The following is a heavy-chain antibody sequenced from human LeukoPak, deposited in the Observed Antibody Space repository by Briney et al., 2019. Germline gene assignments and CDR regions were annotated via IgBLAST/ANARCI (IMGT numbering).Heavy chain of an antibody. CDR2: ISGSGGST. Sequence: PGGSLRLSCAASGFTFSSYAMSWVRQAPGKGLEWVSAISGSGGSTYYADSVKGRFTISRDNSKNTLYLQMNSLRAEDTAVYYCGKLQDAYCGGDCYFDYWGQGTLVTVSS. CDR1: GFTFSSYA. CDR3: GKLQDAYCGGDCYFDY. D-gene: IGHD2-21*02. V-gene: IGHV3-23*01. J-gene: IGHJ4*02.